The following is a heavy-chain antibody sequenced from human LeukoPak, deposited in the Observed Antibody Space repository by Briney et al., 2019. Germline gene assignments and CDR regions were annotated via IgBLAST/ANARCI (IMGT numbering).Heavy chain of an antibody. D-gene: IGHD6-6*01. Sequence: PGGSLRLSCAASGFTFSSYAMSWVRQAPGKGLEWVSAISGSGGSTYYADSVKGRFTISRGNSKNTLYLQMNSLRAEDTAVYYCAKWVAARPALYFDYWGQGTLVTVSS. V-gene: IGHV3-23*01. CDR2: ISGSGGST. CDR3: AKWVAARPALYFDY. CDR1: GFTFSSYA. J-gene: IGHJ4*02.